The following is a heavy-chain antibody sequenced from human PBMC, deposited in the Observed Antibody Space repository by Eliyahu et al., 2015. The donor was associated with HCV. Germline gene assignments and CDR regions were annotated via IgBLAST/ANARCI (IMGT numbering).Heavy chain of an antibody. CDR2: INHSGST. Sequence: QVQLQQWGAGLLKPSETLSLTCAVXGGSFSGYDXSWIRXPPGKGLEWIGEINHSGSTXYNPSLKSRVTISVDTSKNQFSLKLSSVTAADTAVYYCARAVVVVAATTYFQHWGQGTLVTVSS. J-gene: IGHJ1*01. V-gene: IGHV4-34*01. D-gene: IGHD2-15*01. CDR3: ARAVVVVAATTYFQH. CDR1: GGSFSGYD.